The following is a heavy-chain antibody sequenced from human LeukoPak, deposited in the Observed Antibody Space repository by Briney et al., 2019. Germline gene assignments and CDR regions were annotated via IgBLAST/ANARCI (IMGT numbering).Heavy chain of an antibody. V-gene: IGHV4-39*07. CDR1: GGSISSSSYY. J-gene: IGHJ4*02. Sequence: ASESLSLTCTVSGGSISSSSYYWGWIRQPPGKGLEWIGSIYYSGSTYYNPSLKSRVTISVDTSKNQFSLKLSSVTAADTAVYYCARGVRGYSGYDLSYYFDYWGQGTLVTVSS. D-gene: IGHD5-12*01. CDR3: ARGVRGYSGYDLSYYFDY. CDR2: IYYSGST.